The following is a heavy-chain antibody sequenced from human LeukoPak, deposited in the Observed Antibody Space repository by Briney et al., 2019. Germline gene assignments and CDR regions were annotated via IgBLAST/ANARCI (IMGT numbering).Heavy chain of an antibody. CDR1: GGSISSYY. J-gene: IGHJ3*02. V-gene: IGHV4-59*01. CDR3: ASSWYYYDSSGSHDAFDI. Sequence: SETLSLTCTVSGGSISSYYWSWIRQPPGKGLEWIGYIYYSGSTNYNPSLKSRVTISVDTSKNQFSLKLSSVTAADTAVYYCASSWYYYDSSGSHDAFDIWGQGTMVTVSS. CDR2: IYYSGST. D-gene: IGHD3-22*01.